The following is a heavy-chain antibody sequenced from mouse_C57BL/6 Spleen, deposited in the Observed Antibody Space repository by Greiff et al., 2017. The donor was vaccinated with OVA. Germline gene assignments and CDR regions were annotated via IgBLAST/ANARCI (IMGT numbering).Heavy chain of an antibody. Sequence: EVQLQESGGDLVKPGGSLKLSCAASGFTFSSYGMSWVRQTPDKRLEWVATISSGGSYTYYPDSVKGRFTISRDNAKNTLYLQMSSLKSEDTAMYYCARRTNWDFDYWGQGTTLTVSS. CDR2: ISSGGSYT. D-gene: IGHD4-1*01. CDR3: ARRTNWDFDY. CDR1: GFTFSSYG. V-gene: IGHV5-6*01. J-gene: IGHJ2*01.